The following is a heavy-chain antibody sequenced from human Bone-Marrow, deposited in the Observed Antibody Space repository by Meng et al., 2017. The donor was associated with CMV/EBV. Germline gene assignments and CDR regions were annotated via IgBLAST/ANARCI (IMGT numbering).Heavy chain of an antibody. D-gene: IGHD3-3*01. CDR3: ARPSGIFGYYYYYYGMDV. CDR2: ISYDGSNK. V-gene: IGHV3-30-3*01. CDR1: GFTFSSYA. J-gene: IGHJ6*02. Sequence: GESLKISCAASGFTFSSYAMHWVRQAPGKGLEWVAVISYDGSNKYYADSVKGRFTISRDNSKNTLYLQMNSLRAEDTAVYYCARPSGIFGYYYYYYGMDVWGQGTTVTVSS.